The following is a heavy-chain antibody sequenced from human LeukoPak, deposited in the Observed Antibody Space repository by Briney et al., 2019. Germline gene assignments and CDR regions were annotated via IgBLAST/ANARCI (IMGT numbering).Heavy chain of an antibody. D-gene: IGHD5-18*01. Sequence: ASVKVSCKVSGYTLTELSMHWVRQAPGKGLEWMGGFDPEDGETIYAQKFQGRVTMTEDTSTDTAYMELSRLRSDDTAVYYCARTENLDTAMVKWGQGTLVTVSS. CDR3: ARTENLDTAMVK. J-gene: IGHJ4*02. V-gene: IGHV1-24*01. CDR2: FDPEDGET. CDR1: GYTLTELS.